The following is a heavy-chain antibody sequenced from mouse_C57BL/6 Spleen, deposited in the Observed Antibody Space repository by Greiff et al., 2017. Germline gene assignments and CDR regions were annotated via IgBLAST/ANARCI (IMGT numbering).Heavy chain of an antibody. CDR3: ARRDYDAGAVDY. J-gene: IGHJ4*01. Sequence: EVKLMESGGDLVKPGGSLKLSCAASGFTFSSYGMSWVRQTPDKRLEWVATISSGGSYTYYPDSVKGRFTISRDNAKNTLYLQMSSLKSEDTAMYYCARRDYDAGAVDYWGQGTSVTVSS. V-gene: IGHV5-6*02. CDR2: ISSGGSYT. D-gene: IGHD2-4*01. CDR1: GFTFSSYG.